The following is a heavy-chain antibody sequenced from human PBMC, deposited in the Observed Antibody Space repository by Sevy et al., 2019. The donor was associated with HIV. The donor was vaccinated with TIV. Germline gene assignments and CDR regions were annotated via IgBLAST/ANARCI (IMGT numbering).Heavy chain of an antibody. J-gene: IGHJ4*02. CDR3: ARDPRMYGDYLLAYFDY. CDR2: IGYDGSNK. Sequence: GGSLRLSCAASGFTPSTYGMHWVRQAPGKGLEWVAVIGYDGSNKYYADSVKGRLTMSRDNSKNTLFLQMDSLRAEDTAVYYCARDPRMYGDYLLAYFDYWGQGTLVTVSS. V-gene: IGHV3-33*01. CDR1: GFTPSTYG. D-gene: IGHD2-8*01.